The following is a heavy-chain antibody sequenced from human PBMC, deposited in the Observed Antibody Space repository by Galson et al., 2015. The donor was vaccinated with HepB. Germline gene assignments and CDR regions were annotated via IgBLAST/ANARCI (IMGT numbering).Heavy chain of an antibody. Sequence: LRLSCAASGFTFSNYGMHWVRQAPGKGLEWVAVISYDGSNKYYADSVKGRFTISRDDSKNTLYLQMNSLRAEDTALYYCAKDPYLYSALAGTMAGFDYWGQGTLVTVSS. D-gene: IGHD6-19*01. V-gene: IGHV3-30*18. CDR3: AKDPYLYSALAGTMAGFDY. CDR1: GFTFSNYG. CDR2: ISYDGSNK. J-gene: IGHJ4*02.